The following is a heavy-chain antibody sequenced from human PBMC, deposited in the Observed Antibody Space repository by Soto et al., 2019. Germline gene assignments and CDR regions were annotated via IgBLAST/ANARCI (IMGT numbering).Heavy chain of an antibody. V-gene: IGHV6-1*01. D-gene: IGHD3-3*01. Sequence: SQTLSLTCAISGDSVSSDSAGWAWIRQSPSRGVEWLGRTYYKSKWYNHYAVSVEGRITINADTSKNEFSLHLNSVTHEDTAVYFCARFDLVGVGNSVYYVLDFWGQGTPVTVSS. CDR3: ARFDLVGVGNSVYYVLDF. J-gene: IGHJ6*02. CDR1: GDSVSSDSAG. CDR2: TYYKSKWYN.